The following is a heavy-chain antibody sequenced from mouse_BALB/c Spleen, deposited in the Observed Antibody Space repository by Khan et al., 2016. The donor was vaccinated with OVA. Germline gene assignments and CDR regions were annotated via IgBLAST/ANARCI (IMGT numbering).Heavy chain of an antibody. J-gene: IGHJ3*01. Sequence: EVELVESGGDLVKPGGSLNLSCAASGFTFSAYSMSWVRQTPDKRLEWVATISSGADYTYYPDGVKGRFTISRDNAKNTLYLQMSSLKSEDTAMYDCASHLTGSFAYWGQGTLVTVSA. CDR1: GFTFSAYS. V-gene: IGHV5-6*01. D-gene: IGHD4-1*01. CDR3: ASHLTGSFAY. CDR2: ISSGADYT.